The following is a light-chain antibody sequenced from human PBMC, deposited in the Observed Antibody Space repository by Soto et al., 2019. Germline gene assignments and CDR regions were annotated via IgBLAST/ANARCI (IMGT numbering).Light chain of an antibody. CDR1: QSVNSN. Sequence: EIVMTQSPATLSVSPGERATLSCRASQSVNSNLAWYQQKPGQAPTLLIYDASTRATGIPARFSGSGSGTEFTPTISSLQSEDFAVYYCQQFDNRPPVTFGQGTRLEI. CDR2: DAS. V-gene: IGKV3-15*01. CDR3: QQFDNRPPVT. J-gene: IGKJ5*01.